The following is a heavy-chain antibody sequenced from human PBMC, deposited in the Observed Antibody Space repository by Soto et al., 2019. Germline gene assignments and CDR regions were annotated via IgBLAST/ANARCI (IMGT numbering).Heavy chain of an antibody. CDR1: GFTFSSYA. V-gene: IGHV3-30-3*01. D-gene: IGHD3-22*01. J-gene: IGHJ4*02. CDR3: ARPNLEGITMIVLDGVDY. CDR2: ISYDGSNK. Sequence: SLRLSCAASGFTFSSYAMHWVRQAPGKGLEWVAVISYDGSNKYYADSVRGRFTSSRDNSKNTLYLQMNSLRAEDTAVYYCARPNLEGITMIVLDGVDYWGLGPLVSVSP.